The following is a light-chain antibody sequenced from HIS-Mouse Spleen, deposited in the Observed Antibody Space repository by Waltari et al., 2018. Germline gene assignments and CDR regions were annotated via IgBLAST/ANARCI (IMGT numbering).Light chain of an antibody. J-gene: IGKJ4*01. CDR2: WAS. Sequence: DIVMTQSPDSLAGSLGERATIKCKSSQSVLYSSNNKNYLAWYQQKPGQPPKLLIYWASTRESGVPDRFSGSGSGTDFTLTISSLQAEDVAVYYCQQYYSPLTFGGGTKVEIK. V-gene: IGKV4-1*01. CDR3: QQYYSPLT. CDR1: QSVLYSSNNKNY.